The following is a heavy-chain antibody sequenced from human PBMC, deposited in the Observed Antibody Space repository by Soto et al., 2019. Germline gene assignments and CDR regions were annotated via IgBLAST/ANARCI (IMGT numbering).Heavy chain of an antibody. V-gene: IGHV4-31*03. Sequence: QVQLQESGPGLVKPSQTLSLTCTVSGGSISSGGYYWTWIRQHPGKGLEWIGYIYYSGSTYYNPSLXSXXTISVETAKNQFSLKLRSVTAADTAVYYCARSVFPWGQGTLVTVSS. CDR2: IYYSGST. CDR1: GGSISSGGYY. J-gene: IGHJ5*02. CDR3: ARSVFP.